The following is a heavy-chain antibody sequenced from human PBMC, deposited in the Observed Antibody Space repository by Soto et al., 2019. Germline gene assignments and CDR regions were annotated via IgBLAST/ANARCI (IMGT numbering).Heavy chain of an antibody. CDR3: ARPNWNSRGGVYNL. D-gene: IGHD3-16*01. CDR1: GFTFGDFY. V-gene: IGHV3-11*01. CDR2: INKTGTTI. J-gene: IGHJ4*02. Sequence: QARLVESGGGLVEPGGSLRLSCTASGFTFGDFYMMWFRQAPGRGLEWISYINKTGTTIYHADPVKGRFSGSRDNARSSLYLQMHSLRAEATAVYYCARPNWNSRGGVYNLWGQGTLVTVSS.